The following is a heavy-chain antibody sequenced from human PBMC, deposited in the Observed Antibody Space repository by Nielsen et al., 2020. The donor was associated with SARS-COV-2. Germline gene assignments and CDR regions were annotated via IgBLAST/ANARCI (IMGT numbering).Heavy chain of an antibody. CDR1: GGSISSYY. V-gene: IGHV4-59*01. Sequence: SETLSLTCTVSGGSISSYYWSWIRQPPGKGLEWIGYISNSGSTNYNPSLKSRVTISLDTSKNQFSLKVRSVTAADTAVYYCARDEISDLYGVDVWGQGTTVIVSS. CDR3: ARDEISDLYGVDV. CDR2: ISNSGST. J-gene: IGHJ6*02. D-gene: IGHD2/OR15-2a*01.